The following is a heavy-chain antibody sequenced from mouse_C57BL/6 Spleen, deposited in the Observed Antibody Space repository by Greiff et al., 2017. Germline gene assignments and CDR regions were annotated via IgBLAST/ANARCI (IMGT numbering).Heavy chain of an antibody. CDR2: IDPETGGN. D-gene: IGHD2-2*01. CDR3: TRPYGYNGFAY. CDR1: GYTFTDYE. Sequence: QVQLQQSGAELVRPGASVTLSCKASGYTFTDYEMHWVKQTPVHGLEWIGAIDPETGGNAYTQKFKGKAILTADKSSNTAYMELRSLTSEDSADDYCTRPYGYNGFAYWDQGTLVTVSA. V-gene: IGHV1-15*01. J-gene: IGHJ3*01.